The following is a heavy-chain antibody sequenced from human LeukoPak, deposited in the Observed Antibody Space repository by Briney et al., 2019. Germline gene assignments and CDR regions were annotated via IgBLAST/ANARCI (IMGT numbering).Heavy chain of an antibody. CDR3: ARCVGDFWSGYSSPSSRFDP. CDR2: ISYDGSNK. J-gene: IGHJ5*02. D-gene: IGHD3-3*01. V-gene: IGHV3-30*04. Sequence: GRSLRLSCAASGFTFSSYAIHWVRQAPGKGLEWVAVISYDGSNKYYADSVKGRFTISRDNSKNTLYLQMNSLRTEDTAVYYCARCVGDFWSGYSSPSSRFDPWGQGTLVTVSS. CDR1: GFTFSSYA.